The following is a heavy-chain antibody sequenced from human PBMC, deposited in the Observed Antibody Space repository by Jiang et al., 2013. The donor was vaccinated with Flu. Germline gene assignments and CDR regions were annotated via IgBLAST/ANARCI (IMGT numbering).Heavy chain of an antibody. Sequence: RQAPGKGLEWMGGFDPEDGEKIYAQKFQGRVTMTEDTSTDTAYMELSSLRSEDTALYYCASIEKTYYGSGTYEYWGQGTPVTVSS. D-gene: IGHD3-10*01. V-gene: IGHV1-24*01. CDR3: ASIEKTYYGSGTYEY. CDR2: FDPEDGEK. J-gene: IGHJ4*02.